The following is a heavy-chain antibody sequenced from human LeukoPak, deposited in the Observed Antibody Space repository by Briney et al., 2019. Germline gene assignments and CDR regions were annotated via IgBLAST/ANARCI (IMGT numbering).Heavy chain of an antibody. CDR2: IGTAGDT. CDR1: GFTLSNYA. CDR3: ARQSTPHGNFDY. Sequence: GGSLRLSCAASGFTLSNYAMHWVRQATGKPLEWVSAIGTAGDTFYPGSVKGRFTISRENAKNSLYLQMNSLRAEGTAVYYCARQSTPHGNFDYWGQGTLVTVSS. J-gene: IGHJ4*02. V-gene: IGHV3-13*01. D-gene: IGHD1-26*01.